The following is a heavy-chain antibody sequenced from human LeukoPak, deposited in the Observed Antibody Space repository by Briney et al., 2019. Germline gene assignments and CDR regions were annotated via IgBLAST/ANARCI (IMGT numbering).Heavy chain of an antibody. CDR1: GFTFSGYS. V-gene: IGHV3-21*01. J-gene: IGHJ4*02. CDR3: ARELALVRGVISG. Sequence: GGSLRLSCAASGFTFSGYSMNWVRQAPGKGLEWVSSISSSSSYIYYADSVKGRFTISRDNAKNSLYLQMNSLRAEDTAVYYCARELALVRGVISGWGQGTLVTVS. CDR2: ISSSSSYI. D-gene: IGHD3-10*01.